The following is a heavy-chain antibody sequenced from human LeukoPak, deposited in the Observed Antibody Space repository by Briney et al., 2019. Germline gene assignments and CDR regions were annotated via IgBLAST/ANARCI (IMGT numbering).Heavy chain of an antibody. CDR3: ARLPHYYGSGSYFDY. D-gene: IGHD3-10*01. V-gene: IGHV5-51*01. Sequence: GESLKISCKGSGYSFTSYWIGWVRQMPGKGPEWMGIIYPGDSDTRYSPSFQGQVTISADKSISTAYLQWSSLKASDTAMYYCARLPHYYGSGSYFDYWGQGTLVTVSS. J-gene: IGHJ4*02. CDR1: GYSFTSYW. CDR2: IYPGDSDT.